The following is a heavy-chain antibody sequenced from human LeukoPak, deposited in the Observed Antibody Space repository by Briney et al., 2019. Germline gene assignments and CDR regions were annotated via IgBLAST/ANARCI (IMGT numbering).Heavy chain of an antibody. CDR3: ARGSYDSSDFEYFHH. D-gene: IGHD3-22*01. J-gene: IGHJ1*01. Sequence: SETLSLTCTVSGYSISSGYYWGWIRQPPGKGLEWIGSIYHSGRTFYNPSLKSRVTISVDTSKNQFSLKLTSVTAADTAVYYCARGSYDSSDFEYFHHWGQGTLVTVSS. V-gene: IGHV4-38-2*02. CDR2: IYHSGRT. CDR1: GYSISSGYY.